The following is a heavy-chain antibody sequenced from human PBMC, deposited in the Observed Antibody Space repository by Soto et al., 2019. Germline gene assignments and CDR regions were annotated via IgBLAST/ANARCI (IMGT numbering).Heavy chain of an antibody. CDR3: AKDGVGGGHWYYYTDV. V-gene: IGHV3-23*01. CDR2: ITGSGYST. J-gene: IGHJ6*03. CDR1: GFIFSSYA. D-gene: IGHD2-8*02. Sequence: PGGSLRLSCTASGFIFSSYAMNWVRQAPGKGLEWVSSITGSGYSTYYADSVKGRFTISRDNSKNTLYLQMSSLRAEDTAVYYCAKDGVGGGHWYYYTDVWGKGTTVTVSS.